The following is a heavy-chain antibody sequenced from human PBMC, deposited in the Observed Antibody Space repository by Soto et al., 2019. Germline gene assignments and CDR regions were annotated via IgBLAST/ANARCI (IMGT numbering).Heavy chain of an antibody. J-gene: IGHJ4*02. CDR2: VSSDGDKK. Sequence: QVHLVESGGGVAQPGRSLGLSCAASGFTFSSYVIYWVRQAPGKGLEWVAVVSSDGDKKYYADSVKGRFSISRDNSKNTLYLQMYSLRPEDTAVYYCAGVASGTQIAVYWGQGTLVTVSS. CDR1: GFTFSSYV. D-gene: IGHD2-21*01. CDR3: AGVASGTQIAVY. V-gene: IGHV3-30-3*01.